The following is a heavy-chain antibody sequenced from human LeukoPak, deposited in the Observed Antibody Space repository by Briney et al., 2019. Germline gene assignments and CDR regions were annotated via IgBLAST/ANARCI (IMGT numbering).Heavy chain of an antibody. Sequence: GGSLRLSCAASGFTFSYYSMTWVRQAPGKGLEWISYISSSGRTIYYADSVKGRFTISRDNAKNSVYLQMNSLSAEDTAVYYCARDRARATEGPELDYWGQGTLVTVSS. CDR1: GFTFSYYS. CDR2: ISSSGRTI. D-gene: IGHD1-26*01. J-gene: IGHJ4*02. V-gene: IGHV3-48*04. CDR3: ARDRARATEGPELDY.